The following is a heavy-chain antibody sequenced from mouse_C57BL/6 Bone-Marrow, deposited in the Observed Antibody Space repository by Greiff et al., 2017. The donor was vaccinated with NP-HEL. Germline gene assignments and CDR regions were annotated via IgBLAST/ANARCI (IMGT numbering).Heavy chain of an antibody. D-gene: IGHD1-1*01. J-gene: IGHJ1*03. CDR2: ISYDGSN. CDR1: GYSFTSGYY. Sequence: DVKLQESGPGLVKPSQSLSLTCSVTGYSFTSGYYWNWIRQFPGNQLEWMGYISYDGSNNYNPSLKNRISITRDTSKNQFFLKLNSVTTEDTTTYYCAGVGYYGSGSHWYFDVWGTGTTVTVSS. CDR3: AGVGYYGSGSHWYFDV. V-gene: IGHV3-6*01.